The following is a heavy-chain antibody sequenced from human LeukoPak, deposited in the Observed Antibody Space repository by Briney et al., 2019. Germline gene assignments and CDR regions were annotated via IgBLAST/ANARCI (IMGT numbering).Heavy chain of an antibody. J-gene: IGHJ1*01. CDR2: INHSGST. D-gene: IGHD6-6*01. CDR3: ARAFEGSSSYFQH. V-gene: IGHV4-34*01. CDR1: GGSFSGYY. Sequence: SETLSLTCAVYGGSFSGYYWSWIRQPPGKGLEWIGEINHSGSTNYNPSLKSRVTISVDTSKNQFSLKLSSVTAADTAVYYCARAFEGSSSYFQHWGQGTLVTVSS.